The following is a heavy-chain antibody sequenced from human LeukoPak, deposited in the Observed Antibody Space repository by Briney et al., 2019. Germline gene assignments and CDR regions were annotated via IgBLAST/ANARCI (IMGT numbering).Heavy chain of an antibody. V-gene: IGHV3-21*01. CDR3: ARDLGDGYNWGVFDY. CDR1: GFTFSSYS. D-gene: IGHD5-24*01. J-gene: IGHJ4*02. CDR2: ISSSSSYI. Sequence: GGSLRLSCAASGFTFSSYSMNWVRQAPGKGLEWVSSISSSSSYIYYADSVKGRFTISRDNAKNSLYLQMNSLRAEDTAVYYCARDLGDGYNWGVFDYWGQGTLVTVSS.